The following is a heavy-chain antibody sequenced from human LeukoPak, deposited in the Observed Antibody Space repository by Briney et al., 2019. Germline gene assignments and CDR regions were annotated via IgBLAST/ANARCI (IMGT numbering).Heavy chain of an antibody. J-gene: IGHJ3*02. CDR2: IYHSGST. CDR1: GYSISSGYY. D-gene: IGHD3-10*01. CDR3: ARAGYYGSGSHPSDAFDI. Sequence: SETLSLTCTVSGYSISSGYYWGWIRQPPGKGLEWIGSIYHSGSTYYNPSLKSRVTISVDTSKNQFSLKLSSVTAADTAVYYCARAGYYGSGSHPSDAFDIWGQGTMVTVSS. V-gene: IGHV4-38-2*02.